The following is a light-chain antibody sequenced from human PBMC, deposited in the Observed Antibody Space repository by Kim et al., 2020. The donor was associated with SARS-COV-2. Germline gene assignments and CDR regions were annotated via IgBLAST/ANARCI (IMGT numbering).Light chain of an antibody. V-gene: IGKV4-1*01. J-gene: IGKJ2*01. CDR1: QSVLYSSNNKSY. Sequence: DIVMTQSPDSLAASLGERATINCKSSQSVLYSSNNKSYLAWYQQKPGQPPKLLIYWASTRESGVPDRFSGSGSGTDFTLTISSLQAEDVAVYYCQQYYSTPYTFGQGTKLEI. CDR3: QQYYSTPYT. CDR2: WAS.